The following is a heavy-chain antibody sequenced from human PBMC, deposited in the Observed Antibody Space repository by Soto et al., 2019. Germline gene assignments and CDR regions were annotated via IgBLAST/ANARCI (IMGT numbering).Heavy chain of an antibody. CDR3: ARFAESSGYYKQDY. CDR2: IIPIFGTA. CDR1: GGTFSSYA. Sequence: QVQLVQSGAEVKKPGSSVKVSCEASGGTFSSYAISWVRQAPGQGLEWMGGIIPIFGTANYAQKFQGRVTITADESTSTAYMELSSLRSEDTAVYYCARFAESSGYYKQDYWGQGTLVTVSS. D-gene: IGHD3-22*01. J-gene: IGHJ4*02. V-gene: IGHV1-69*01.